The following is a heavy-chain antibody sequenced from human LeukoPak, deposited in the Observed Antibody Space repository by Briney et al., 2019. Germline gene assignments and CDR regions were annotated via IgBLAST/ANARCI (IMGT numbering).Heavy chain of an antibody. D-gene: IGHD3-10*01. J-gene: IGHJ4*02. CDR2: INTNTGNP. CDR3: ARDARRIGTTMVRGVMYYFDY. CDR1: GYTFTTYA. Sequence: GASVKVSCKASGYTFTTYAMNWVRQAPGQGLEWMGWINTNTGNPTYAHGFTGHFVFSLDTSISTAYLQISSLKAEDTAVYYCARDARRIGTTMVRGVMYYFDYWGQGTLVTVSS. V-gene: IGHV7-4-1*02.